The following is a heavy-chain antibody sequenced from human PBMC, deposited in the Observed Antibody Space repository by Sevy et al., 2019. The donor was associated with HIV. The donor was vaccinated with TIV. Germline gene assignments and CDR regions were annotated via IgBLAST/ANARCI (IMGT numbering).Heavy chain of an antibody. CDR2: IYSSGRT. V-gene: IGHV3-53*01. J-gene: IGHJ4*02. CDR3: TRVHSGGYPFDY. CDR1: GFSVSSNY. D-gene: IGHD3-22*01. Sequence: GGSLRLSCAASGFSVSSNYMSWVRQAPGKGLEWVSLIYSSGRTYYGDSVKGRFTISRDDSKNTRYLQMNSVGAEDTARYYCTRVHSGGYPFDYWGQGSLVTVSS.